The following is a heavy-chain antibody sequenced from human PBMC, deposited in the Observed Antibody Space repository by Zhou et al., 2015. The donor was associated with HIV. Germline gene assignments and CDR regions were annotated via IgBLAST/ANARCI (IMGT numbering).Heavy chain of an antibody. J-gene: IGHJ4*02. V-gene: IGHV1-69*01. Sequence: SSYAISWVRQAPGQGLEWMGGIIPIFGTANYAQKFQGRVTITADESTSTAYMELSSLRSEDTAVYYCARGSAPRHYDSSGRDWARFDYWGQGTLVTVSS. CDR3: ARGSAPRHYDSSGRDWARFDY. CDR1: SSYA. D-gene: IGHD3-22*01. CDR2: IIPIFGTA.